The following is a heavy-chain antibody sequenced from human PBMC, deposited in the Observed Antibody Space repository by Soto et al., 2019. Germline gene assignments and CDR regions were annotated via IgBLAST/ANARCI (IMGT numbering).Heavy chain of an antibody. J-gene: IGHJ4*02. Sequence: GASVKVSCKASGGTFSSYAISWVRQAPGQGLEWMGGIIPIFGTADYAQKFQGRVTITADESTSTAYMELSSLRAEDTAVYYCARDPYGTSDYWGQGTLVTVSS. CDR2: IIPIFGTA. D-gene: IGHD1-1*01. V-gene: IGHV1-69*13. CDR3: ARDPYGTSDY. CDR1: GGTFSSYA.